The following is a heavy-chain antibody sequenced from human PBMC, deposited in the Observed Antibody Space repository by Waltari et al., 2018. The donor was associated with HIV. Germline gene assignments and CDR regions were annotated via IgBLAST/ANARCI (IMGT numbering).Heavy chain of an antibody. CDR1: GGSISSSSYY. CDR3: ARLLPAVAGTQRDMGGVDYGMDV. Sequence: QLQLQASGPGLVKPSETLSLTCTVSGGSISSSSYYWGWIRQPPGKGLEWIASVYYSGSTYYNPSLKSLVTSSVDTSKNQFSLKLSSVTAADTAVYYCARLLPAVAGTQRDMGGVDYGMDVWGQGTTVTVSS. J-gene: IGHJ6*02. D-gene: IGHD6-19*01. V-gene: IGHV4-39*01. CDR2: VYYSGST.